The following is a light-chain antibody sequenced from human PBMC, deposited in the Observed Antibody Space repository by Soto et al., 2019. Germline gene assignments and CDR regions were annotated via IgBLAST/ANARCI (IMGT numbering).Light chain of an antibody. V-gene: IGKV3-20*01. CDR3: QQYGSSGT. CDR2: GAS. J-gene: IGKJ1*01. Sequence: EIVLTQSPATLSLSPGEGATLSCRASQSVSSKLAWYQQKPGQAPRLLIYGASNRATGIPDRFSGSGSGTDFTLTISRLEPEDFAVYYCQQYGSSGTFGQGTKVDIK. CDR1: QSVSSK.